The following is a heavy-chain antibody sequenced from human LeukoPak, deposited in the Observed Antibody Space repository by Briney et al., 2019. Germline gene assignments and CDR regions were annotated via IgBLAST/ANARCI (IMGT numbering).Heavy chain of an antibody. CDR1: GYTFTGYY. CDR2: INPNSGGT. Sequence: ASVKVSCKASGYTFTGYYMHWVRQAPGQGLEWMGWINPNSGGTNYAQKFQGRVTMTRDTSISTAYMELSRLRSDDTAVYYCARDWFRSNSGYYYDWFDPWGQGTLVTVSS. D-gene: IGHD3-22*01. CDR3: ARDWFRSNSGYYYDWFDP. J-gene: IGHJ5*02. V-gene: IGHV1-2*02.